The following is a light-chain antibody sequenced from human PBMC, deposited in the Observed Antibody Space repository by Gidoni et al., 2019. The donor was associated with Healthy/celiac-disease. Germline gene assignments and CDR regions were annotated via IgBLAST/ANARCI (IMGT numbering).Light chain of an antibody. CDR3: QQSYSTPYT. Sequence: DIQMTQSPSSLSASVGDRVTLTCRASQSISSYLNWYQQKPGKAPKLLIYAASSLQSGGPSRFSGSGSGTDFTLTISSLQPEDFATYYGQQSYSTPYTFGQGTKLEIK. V-gene: IGKV1-39*01. CDR2: AAS. J-gene: IGKJ2*01. CDR1: QSISSY.